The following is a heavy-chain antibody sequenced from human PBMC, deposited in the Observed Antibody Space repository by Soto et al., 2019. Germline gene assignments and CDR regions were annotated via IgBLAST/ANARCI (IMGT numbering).Heavy chain of an antibody. Sequence: QVQLQQWGAGLLKPSETLSLTCAVYGGSFSGYYWSWIRQPPGKGLEWIGEINHSGSTNYNPSLKSRVTISVDTSKNQFSLKLSSVTAADTAVYYCARSLPPSYDFWSGYYLVFDPWGQGTLVTVS. CDR2: INHSGST. CDR1: GGSFSGYY. V-gene: IGHV4-34*01. D-gene: IGHD3-3*01. CDR3: ARSLPPSYDFWSGYYLVFDP. J-gene: IGHJ5*02.